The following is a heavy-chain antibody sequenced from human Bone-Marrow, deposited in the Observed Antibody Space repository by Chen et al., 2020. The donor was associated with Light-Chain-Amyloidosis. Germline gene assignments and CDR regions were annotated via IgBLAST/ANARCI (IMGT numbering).Heavy chain of an antibody. J-gene: IGHJ3*02. CDR3: ARVGFYNWNVHNAFDI. CDR2: ISSSGSTI. V-gene: IGHV3-48*03. CDR1: GFTFSSYE. Sequence: EVQLVESGGGLVQPGGSLRLSCAGSGFTFSSYEMNWVRQAPGKGLEWVSYISSSGSTIYYADSVKGRFTISRDNAKNSLYLQMNSLRAEDTAVYYCARVGFYNWNVHNAFDIWGQGTMVTVSS. D-gene: IGHD1-1*01.